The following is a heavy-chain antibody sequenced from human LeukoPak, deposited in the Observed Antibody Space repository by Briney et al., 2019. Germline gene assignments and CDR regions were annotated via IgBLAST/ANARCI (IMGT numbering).Heavy chain of an antibody. D-gene: IGHD3-9*01. V-gene: IGHV3-30*02. CDR2: IWHDGSNK. Sequence: PGGSLRLSCAASGFTFSDYYMSWIRQAPGKGLEWVAFIWHDGSNKDYGDSVKGRFTVSRDNSKNTLYLQMNSLRAEDTAVYYCAKDRHYDILTGLWGQGTLVTVSS. CDR3: AKDRHYDILTGL. J-gene: IGHJ4*02. CDR1: GFTFSDYY.